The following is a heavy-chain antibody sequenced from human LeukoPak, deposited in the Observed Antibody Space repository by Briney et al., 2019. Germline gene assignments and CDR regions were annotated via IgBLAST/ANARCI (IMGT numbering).Heavy chain of an antibody. CDR1: GYTFTGYY. CDR2: INAGNGNT. D-gene: IGHD4-11*01. CDR3: AGGSGNYPSFDY. Sequence: GASVKVSCKASGYTFTGYYMHWVRQAPGQRLEWMGWINAGNGNTKYSQKFQGRVTITRDTSASTAYMELSSLRSEDTAVYYCAGGSGNYPSFDYWGQGTLVTVSS. V-gene: IGHV1-3*01. J-gene: IGHJ4*02.